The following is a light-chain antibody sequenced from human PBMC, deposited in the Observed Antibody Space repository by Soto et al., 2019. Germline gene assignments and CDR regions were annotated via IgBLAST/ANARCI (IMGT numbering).Light chain of an antibody. CDR2: DAS. J-gene: IGKJ5*01. V-gene: IGKV3-11*01. CDR3: QQRSDWPLT. Sequence: EIVLTPSPAPLSLSPGERATLSCRARHSVSSYLAWYQQKPGQAPRLLMYDASNRATGIPARFSGSGSGTDFTLTISSLEPEDFAVYYCQQRSDWPLTFGQGTRLEIK. CDR1: HSVSSY.